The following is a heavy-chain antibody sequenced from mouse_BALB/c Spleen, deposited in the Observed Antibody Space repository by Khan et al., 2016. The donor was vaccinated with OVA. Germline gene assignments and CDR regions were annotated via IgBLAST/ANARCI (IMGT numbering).Heavy chain of an antibody. CDR3: TRDRNYYGSSFYFDY. J-gene: IGHJ2*01. CDR2: ITSGGSST. V-gene: IGHV5-6-4*01. Sequence: EVELVESGGGLVKPGGSLKLSCAASGFAFSSYSMSWVRQTPEKRLEWVATITSGGSSTYYPDSVKGRFTISRDNATNTLYLQMSSLKSEDTATYYCTRDRNYYGSSFYFDYWGQGTTLTVSS. D-gene: IGHD1-1*01. CDR1: GFAFSSYS.